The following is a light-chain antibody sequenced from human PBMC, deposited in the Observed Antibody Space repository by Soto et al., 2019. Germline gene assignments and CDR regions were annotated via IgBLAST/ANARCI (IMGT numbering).Light chain of an antibody. Sequence: QSVLTQPASVSGSPGQSITISCTGTSSDIGDSNYVSWYQQHPGKAPKLVIYDVSNRPSGVSNRFSGSKSANTASLTIFGLQAEDEADYYCISFKSTSTSYVFGTGTKVTVL. CDR1: SSDIGDSNY. CDR2: DVS. V-gene: IGLV2-14*03. CDR3: ISFKSTSTSYV. J-gene: IGLJ1*01.